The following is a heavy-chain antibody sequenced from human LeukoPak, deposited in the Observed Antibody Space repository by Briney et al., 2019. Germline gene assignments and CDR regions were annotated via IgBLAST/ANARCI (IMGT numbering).Heavy chain of an antibody. CDR1: GYTFTGYY. CDR3: ARDVTGLYYFDY. D-gene: IGHD2-15*01. Sequence: ASVKVSCKASGYTFTGYYMHWVRQAPGQGLEWMGIINPSGGSTSYAQKFQGRVTMTRDTSTSTVYMELSSLRSEDTAVYYCARDVTGLYYFDYWGQGTLVTVSS. J-gene: IGHJ4*02. CDR2: INPSGGST. V-gene: IGHV1-46*01.